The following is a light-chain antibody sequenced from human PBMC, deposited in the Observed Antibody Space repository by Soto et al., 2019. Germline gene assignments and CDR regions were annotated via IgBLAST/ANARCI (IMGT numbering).Light chain of an antibody. Sequence: QTVVTQEPSLTVSPGGTVTLTCASNTGAVTSGYYPNWFQQKPGQPPRALIYSISNKHSWTPARFSGSLLGGKAALTLSGVRPEDEAEYYCLVFYDNTWVFGGGTKLTV. CDR3: LVFYDNTWV. V-gene: IGLV7-43*01. CDR2: SIS. CDR1: TGAVTSGYY. J-gene: IGLJ3*02.